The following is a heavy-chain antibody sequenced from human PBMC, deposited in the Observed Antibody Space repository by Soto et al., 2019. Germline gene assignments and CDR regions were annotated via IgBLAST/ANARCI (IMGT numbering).Heavy chain of an antibody. Sequence: SVKVSCKASGGTFSSYAISWVRQAPGQGLEWMGGIIPIFGTANYAQKFQGRVTITADESTSTAYMELSSLRSEDTAVYYCARDSGPQLWPYDAFDIWGQGTMVTVS. CDR1: GGTFSSYA. D-gene: IGHD5-18*01. CDR3: ARDSGPQLWPYDAFDI. CDR2: IIPIFGTA. V-gene: IGHV1-69*13. J-gene: IGHJ3*02.